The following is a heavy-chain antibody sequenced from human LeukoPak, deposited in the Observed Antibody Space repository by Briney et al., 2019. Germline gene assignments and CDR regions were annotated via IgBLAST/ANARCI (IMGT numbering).Heavy chain of an antibody. D-gene: IGHD6-6*01. CDR1: GLTFRSYA. Sequence: GGSLRLSCAASGLTFRSYAMHWVRQAPGKGLEWLTVISYDGRNKYHADSVKGRFTISRDNSKNTVFLQMSSLRVEDTAVYYCTRDPRHFDSCGQGTLVTVSS. J-gene: IGHJ5*01. CDR2: ISYDGRNK. V-gene: IGHV3-30*03. CDR3: TRDPRHFDS.